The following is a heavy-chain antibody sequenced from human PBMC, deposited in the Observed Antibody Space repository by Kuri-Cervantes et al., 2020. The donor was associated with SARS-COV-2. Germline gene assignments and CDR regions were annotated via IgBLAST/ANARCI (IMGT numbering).Heavy chain of an antibody. CDR3: ARTGPSAVTIFGVVTRHGMDV. J-gene: IGHJ6*02. D-gene: IGHD3-3*01. CDR2: ISSSGSTI. CDR1: GFTFSSYE. V-gene: IGHV3-48*03. Sequence: LSLTCAASGFTFSSYEMNWVRQAPGKGLEWVSYISSSGSTIYYADSVKGRFTIPRDNAKNSLYLQMNSLRAEDTAVYYCARTGPSAVTIFGVVTRHGMDVWGQGTTVTVSS.